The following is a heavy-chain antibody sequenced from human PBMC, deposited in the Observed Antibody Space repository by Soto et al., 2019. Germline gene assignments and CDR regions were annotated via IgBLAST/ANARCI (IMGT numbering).Heavy chain of an antibody. CDR1: GGSISSGGYY. D-gene: IGHD1-7*01. V-gene: IGHV4-31*03. J-gene: IGHJ3*02. Sequence: QVQLQESGPGLVKPSQTLSLTCTVSGGSISSGGYYWSWIRQHPGKGLEWIGYIYYSGGTYYNPYLKIRVTQSVAPSKNRFALKLSSVTAADTAVYYCARVTGTDDAFDIWGQGTMVTVSS. CDR3: ARVTGTDDAFDI. CDR2: IYYSGGT.